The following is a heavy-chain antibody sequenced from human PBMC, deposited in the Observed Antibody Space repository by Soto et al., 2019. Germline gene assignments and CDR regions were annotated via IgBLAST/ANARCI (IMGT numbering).Heavy chain of an antibody. CDR3: ARVEWECSGGSCYYLDY. Sequence: ASVKVSCKASGYTFTSYGISWVRQAPGQGLEWMGWISAYNGNTNYAQKLQSRVTMTTDTSTSTAYMELRSLRSDHTAVDYCARVEWECSGGSCYYLDYWSQGTLVTVSS. V-gene: IGHV1-18*01. CDR2: ISAYNGNT. D-gene: IGHD2-15*01. CDR1: GYTFTSYG. J-gene: IGHJ4*02.